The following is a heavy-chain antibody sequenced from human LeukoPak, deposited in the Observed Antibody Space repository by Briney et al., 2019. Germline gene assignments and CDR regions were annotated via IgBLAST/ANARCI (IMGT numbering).Heavy chain of an antibody. CDR3: ASPGHYDSSGYYDY. CDR1: GFTFSSYS. V-gene: IGHV3-21*01. CDR2: ISSSSSYI. J-gene: IGHJ4*02. D-gene: IGHD3-22*01. Sequence: GGSLRLSCAASGFTFSSYSMNWVRQAPGKGLEWVSSISSSSSYIYYADSVKGRFTISRDNAKNSLYLQMNSPRAEDTAVYYCASPGHYDSSGYYDYWGQGTLVTVSS.